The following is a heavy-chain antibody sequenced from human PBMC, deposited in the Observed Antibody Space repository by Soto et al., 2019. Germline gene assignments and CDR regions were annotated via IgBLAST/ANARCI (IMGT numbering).Heavy chain of an antibody. Sequence: LRLSCAASGFTFSSYAMSWVRQHPGKGLEWIGYIYHTGKTYYNPSLESRVTMSVDTSKNQFSLKLASVTAADTAVYYCARDGSSTANWIDPWGQGTLVTVSS. J-gene: IGHJ5*02. CDR1: GFTFSSYA. D-gene: IGHD2-2*01. V-gene: IGHV4-31*02. CDR3: ARDGSSTANWIDP. CDR2: IYHTGKT.